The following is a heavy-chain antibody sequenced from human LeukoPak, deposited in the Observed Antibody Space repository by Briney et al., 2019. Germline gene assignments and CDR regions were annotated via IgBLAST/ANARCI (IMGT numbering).Heavy chain of an antibody. CDR1: GYSFTTYW. CDR3: ARRPSGGSTWFDP. J-gene: IGHJ5*02. V-gene: IGHV5-51*01. Sequence: TGESLKISCKGSGYSFTTYWIAWVRQMPGKVLEWMGIIYPGDSEIRYSPSFQGQVTISADKSISTAYLQWSSLKTSDTAMYYCARRPSGGSTWFDPWGQGTLVTVSS. D-gene: IGHD2-8*02. CDR2: IYPGDSEI.